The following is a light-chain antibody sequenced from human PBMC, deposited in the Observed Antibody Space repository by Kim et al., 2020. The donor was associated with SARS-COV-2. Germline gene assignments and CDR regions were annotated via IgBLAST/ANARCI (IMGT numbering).Light chain of an antibody. V-gene: IGKV3-11*01. CDR1: QSVSTS. J-gene: IGKJ1*01. Sequence: LSPGESATLSCRASQSVSTSLAWYQQKPGQAPRLLIYDASNRATGIPARFSGSGSGTDFTLTISSLEPEDFAVYYCQQRGNWPRTFGQGTKVDIK. CDR2: DAS. CDR3: QQRGNWPRT.